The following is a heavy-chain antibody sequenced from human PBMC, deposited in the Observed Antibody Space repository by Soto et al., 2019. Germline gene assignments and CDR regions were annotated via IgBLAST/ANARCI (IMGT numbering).Heavy chain of an antibody. J-gene: IGHJ6*02. Sequence: EVQLVESGGGLVQPGGSLRLSCAGSGFTFSNNAMNWVRQAPGKGLEWVAYIDRGSIPIYYADSVKGRFTISRDNAKNSLNLQMNSLGAEDTAVYYCARDLTGYAMDVWGQGTTVTVSS. CDR2: IDRGSIPI. CDR3: ARDLTGYAMDV. V-gene: IGHV3-48*03. CDR1: GFTFSNNA.